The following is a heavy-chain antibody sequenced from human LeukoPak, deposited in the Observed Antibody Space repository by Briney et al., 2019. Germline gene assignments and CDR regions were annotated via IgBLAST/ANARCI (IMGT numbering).Heavy chain of an antibody. CDR1: GFTFDDYA. D-gene: IGHD6-19*01. CDR2: ISWNSGSI. Sequence: GGSLRLFCAASGFTFDDYAMHWVRQAPGKGLEWVSGISWNSGSIGYADSVKGRFTISRDNAKNSLYLQMNSLRAEDTALYYCAKDSSGSSGWSFDYWGQGTLVTVSS. J-gene: IGHJ4*02. CDR3: AKDSSGSSGWSFDY. V-gene: IGHV3-9*01.